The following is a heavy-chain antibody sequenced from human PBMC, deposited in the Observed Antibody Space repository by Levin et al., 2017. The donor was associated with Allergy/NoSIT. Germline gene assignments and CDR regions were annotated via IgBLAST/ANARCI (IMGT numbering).Heavy chain of an antibody. Sequence: GESLKISCAASGFTFSTYSMNWVRQAPGKGLEWVSYISSSSSTIFYADSVKGRFTISRDNAKNSLYLQMNSLRAEDTGVYYCARGRYSGYDPIDYWGQGTLVTVSS. CDR2: ISSSSSTI. D-gene: IGHD5-12*01. V-gene: IGHV3-48*01. CDR3: ARGRYSGYDPIDY. CDR1: GFTFSTYS. J-gene: IGHJ4*02.